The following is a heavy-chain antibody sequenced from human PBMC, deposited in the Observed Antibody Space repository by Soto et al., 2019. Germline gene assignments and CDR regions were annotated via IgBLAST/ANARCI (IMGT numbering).Heavy chain of an antibody. Sequence: QVQLVESGGGVVQPGRSLRLSCAASGFTFSSYGMHWVRQAPGKGLEWVAVIWYDGSNKYYADSVKGRFTISRDNSKNKLYLQMKMLRAEDKAVYYCARDLWGGDDAFDIWGQGTMVTVSS. CDR3: ARDLWGGDDAFDI. J-gene: IGHJ3*02. D-gene: IGHD3-10*01. CDR1: GFTFSSYG. CDR2: IWYDGSNK. V-gene: IGHV3-33*01.